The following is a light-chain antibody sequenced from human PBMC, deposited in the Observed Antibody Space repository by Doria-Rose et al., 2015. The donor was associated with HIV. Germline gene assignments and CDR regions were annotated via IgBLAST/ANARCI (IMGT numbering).Light chain of an antibody. CDR3: QQYYDTPS. Sequence: DIRVTQSPESLGMSLGERATLNCKSNQSLLYTSKNYLAWYQQKPGQPPKLLMYWASTRQSGFPARFSGSGSGTDFTLTISSLEAEDVAVYYCQQYYDTPSCGPGTTVDIK. CDR2: WAS. J-gene: IGKJ3*01. CDR1: QSLLYTSKNY. V-gene: IGKV4-1*01.